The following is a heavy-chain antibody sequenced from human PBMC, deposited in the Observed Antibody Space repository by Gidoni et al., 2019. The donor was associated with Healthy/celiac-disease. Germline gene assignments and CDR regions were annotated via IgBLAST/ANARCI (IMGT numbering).Heavy chain of an antibody. J-gene: IGHJ3*02. CDR2: ISGSGGST. D-gene: IGHD3-3*01. CDR1: GFTFSSYA. Sequence: EVQLLESGGGLVQPGGSLRLSCAASGFTFSSYAMSWVRQAPGKGLEWVSAISGSGGSTYYADSVKGRFTISRDNSKNTLYLQMNSLRAEDTAVYYCAKDYDFWSGYYTSVGAFDIWGQGTMVTVSS. CDR3: AKDYDFWSGYYTSVGAFDI. V-gene: IGHV3-23*01.